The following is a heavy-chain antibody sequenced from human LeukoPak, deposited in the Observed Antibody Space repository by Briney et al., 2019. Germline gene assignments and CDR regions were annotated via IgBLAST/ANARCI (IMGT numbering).Heavy chain of an antibody. Sequence: PGGSLRLSCAASGFTFSSYAMHWVRQAPGKGLEYVSAISSNGGSTYYANSVKGRFTISRDNSKNTLYLQMGSLRAEDMAVYYCTRDSAPRVTIFGVVPFDYWGQGTLVTVSS. CDR3: TRDSAPRVTIFGVVPFDY. CDR2: ISSNGGST. CDR1: GFTFSSYA. J-gene: IGHJ4*02. V-gene: IGHV3-64*01. D-gene: IGHD3-3*01.